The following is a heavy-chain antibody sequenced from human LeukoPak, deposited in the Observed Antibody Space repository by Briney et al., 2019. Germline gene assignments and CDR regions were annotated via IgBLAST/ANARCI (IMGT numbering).Heavy chain of an antibody. D-gene: IGHD4-11*01. V-gene: IGHV3-21*01. J-gene: IGHJ6*03. CDR2: ISGSGTYI. CDR3: ARVGYTNSFGYYYYYMDV. Sequence: PGGSLRLSCAASGFTFSGYSMNWVRQAPGKGLEWVSSISGSGTYIHYADSVQGRFTISRDNAKNSLYLQMNSLRAEDTAVYYCARVGYTNSFGYYYYYMDVWAKGTMVTVSS. CDR1: GFTFSGYS.